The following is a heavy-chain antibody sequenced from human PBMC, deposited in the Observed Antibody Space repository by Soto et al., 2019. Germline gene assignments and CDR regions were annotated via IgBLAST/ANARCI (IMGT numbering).Heavy chain of an antibody. CDR2: IDHSDSYT. J-gene: IGHJ4*02. CDR3: ARHYCSGGACYAGADFDY. Sequence: GESLKISCKGSGYSFTNYWISWVRQMPGKGLEWMGRIDHSDSYTNYSPSFQGRVTISSDKSISTAYMQWSSLKASDTAMYYCARHYCSGGACYAGADFDYWGQGTLVTVSS. D-gene: IGHD2-15*01. CDR1: GYSFTNYW. V-gene: IGHV5-10-1*01.